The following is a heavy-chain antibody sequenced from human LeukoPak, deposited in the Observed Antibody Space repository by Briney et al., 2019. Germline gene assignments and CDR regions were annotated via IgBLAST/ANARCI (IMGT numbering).Heavy chain of an antibody. V-gene: IGHV1-69*06. Sequence: KISCKGSGYSFTSYWIGWVRQMPGKGLEWMGIIPIFGTADYAQKFQGRVTITADKSTSTAYMELSSLRSEDTAVYYCASENPQHYFDYWGQGTLVTVSS. D-gene: IGHD2-2*01. J-gene: IGHJ4*02. CDR3: ASENPQHYFDY. CDR1: GYSFTSYW. CDR2: IIPIFGTA.